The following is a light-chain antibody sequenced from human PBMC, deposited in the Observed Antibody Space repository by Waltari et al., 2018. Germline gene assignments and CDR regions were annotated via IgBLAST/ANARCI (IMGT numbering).Light chain of an antibody. CDR1: QSVLSRSNNKNY. J-gene: IGKJ2*01. V-gene: IGKV4-1*01. CDR3: QQCYSFPYT. Sequence: DIVMTQSPDSLAVSLGARATINCKSSQSVLSRSNNKNYLGWYQQKPGHPPKLLISWASTRESGVPDRFSGSGSGTDFTLTISSLQAEDVAVYYCQQCYSFPYTFGQGTKLEIK. CDR2: WAS.